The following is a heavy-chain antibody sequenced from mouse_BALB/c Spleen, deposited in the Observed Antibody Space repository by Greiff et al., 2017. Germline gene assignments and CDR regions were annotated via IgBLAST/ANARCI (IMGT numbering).Heavy chain of an antibody. CDR3: AFLRLRDAMDY. V-gene: IGHV14-3*02. J-gene: IGHJ4*01. CDR1: GFNIKDTY. Sequence: EVQLQQSGAELVKPGASVKLSCTASGFNIKDTYMHWVKQRPEQGLEWIGRIDPANGNTKYDPKFQGKATITADTSSNTAYLQLSSLTSEDTAVYYWAFLRLRDAMDYWGQGTSVTVSS. CDR2: IDPANGNT. D-gene: IGHD1-2*01.